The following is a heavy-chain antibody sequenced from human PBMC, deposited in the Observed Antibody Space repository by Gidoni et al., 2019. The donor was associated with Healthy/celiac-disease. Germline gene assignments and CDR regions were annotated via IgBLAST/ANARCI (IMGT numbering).Heavy chain of an antibody. CDR3: AGDRGYGSGSYYNGGAGDY. J-gene: IGHJ4*02. CDR1: GFTFSSYA. CDR2: ISYDGSNK. Sequence: VESGGGVVQPGRSLRLSCAASGFTFSSYAMHWVRQAPGKGLEWVAVISYDGSNKYYADSVKGRFTISRDNSKNTLYLQMNSLRAEDTAVYYCAGDRGYGSGSYYNGGAGDYWGQGTLVTVSS. D-gene: IGHD3-10*01. V-gene: IGHV3-30*04.